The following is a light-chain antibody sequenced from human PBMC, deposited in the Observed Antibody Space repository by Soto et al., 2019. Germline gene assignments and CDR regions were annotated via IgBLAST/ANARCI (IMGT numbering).Light chain of an antibody. CDR2: DVS. CDR1: SSDVGGYNY. Sequence: QSALTQPASVSGSPGQSITISCTGTSSDVGGYNYVSWYQRHPGKAPKLMIYDVSNRPSGVSNRFSGSKSGNTASLTISGLQAEDEADYYCSSYTSSSTLSVFGTGTKLTVL. J-gene: IGLJ1*01. V-gene: IGLV2-14*01. CDR3: SSYTSSSTLSV.